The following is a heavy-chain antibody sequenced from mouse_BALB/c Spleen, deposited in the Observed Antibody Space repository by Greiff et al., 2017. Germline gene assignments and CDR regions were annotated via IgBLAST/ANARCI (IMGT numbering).Heavy chain of an antibody. CDR3: TRWYRYDDFDC. V-gene: IGHV1-69*01. CDR2: IDTSDSYT. D-gene: IGHD2-14*01. Sequence: QVQLQQPGAELVMPGASVKMSCKASGYTFTDYWMHWVKQRPGQGLEWIGAIDTSDSYTSYNQKFKGKATLTVDESSSTAYMQLCSLTSEDYAVYYCTRWYRYDDFDCWGQGTTLTVSS. J-gene: IGHJ2*01. CDR1: GYTFTDYW.